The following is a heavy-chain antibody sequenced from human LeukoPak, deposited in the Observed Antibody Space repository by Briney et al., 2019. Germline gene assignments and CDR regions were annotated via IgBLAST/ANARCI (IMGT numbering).Heavy chain of an antibody. V-gene: IGHV3-30*02. CDR2: IRYDGSNK. D-gene: IGHD5-18*01. CDR1: GFTFSTYG. Sequence: GGSLRLPCAASGFTFSTYGIQWLHQAPGKRLEWVAFIRYDGSNKDYADSVKGRFTISRDNSKNTLYLQMNSLRAEDTAVYYCAKDLSLSYGYQSYYNGDVWGKGTTVTVSS. CDR3: AKDLSLSYGYQSYYNGDV. J-gene: IGHJ6*03.